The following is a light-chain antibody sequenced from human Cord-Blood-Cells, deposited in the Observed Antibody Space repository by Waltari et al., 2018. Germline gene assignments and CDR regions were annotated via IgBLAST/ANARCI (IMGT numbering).Light chain of an antibody. Sequence: SALTQPASVSGSPGQSITISCTGTSSDVCSYNLVSWYQQHPGKAPKLMIYEVSKRPSGVSNRFSGSKSGNTASLTISGLQAEDEADYYCCSYAGSSTWVFGGGTKLTVL. V-gene: IGLV2-23*02. CDR2: EVS. CDR1: SSDVCSYNL. J-gene: IGLJ3*02. CDR3: CSYAGSSTWV.